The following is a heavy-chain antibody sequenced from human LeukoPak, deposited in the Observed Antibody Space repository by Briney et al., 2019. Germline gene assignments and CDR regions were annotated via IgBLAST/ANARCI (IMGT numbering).Heavy chain of an antibody. CDR2: INPNSGGT. D-gene: IGHD3-22*01. J-gene: IGHJ6*02. CDR3: AREGWVTTRYYHGMDV. CDR1: GYTFTGYY. V-gene: IGHV1-2*02. Sequence: ASVKVSCKASGYTFTGYYMHWVRQAPGQGLEWMGWINPNSGGTNYAQKFQGRVTMTRDTPISAAYMELSRLRSDDTAVYYCAREGWVTTRYYHGMDVWGQGTTVTVS.